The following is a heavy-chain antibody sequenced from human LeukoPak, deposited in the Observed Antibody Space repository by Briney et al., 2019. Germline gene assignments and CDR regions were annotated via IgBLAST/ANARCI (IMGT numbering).Heavy chain of an antibody. V-gene: IGHV3-30*04. CDR3: AREKLERPYFGY. CDR2: ISYDGSNK. D-gene: IGHD1-1*01. CDR1: GFTFSSYA. J-gene: IGHJ4*02. Sequence: PGRSLRLSCAASGFTFSSYAMHWVRQAPGKGLEWVAVISYDGSNKYYADSVKGRFTISRDNSKNTLYLQMNSLRAEDTAVYYCAREKLERPYFGYWGQGTLVTVSS.